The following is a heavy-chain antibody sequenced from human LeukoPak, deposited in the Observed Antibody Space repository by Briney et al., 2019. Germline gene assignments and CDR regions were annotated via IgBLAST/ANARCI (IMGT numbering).Heavy chain of an antibody. CDR1: GGSISSYY. CDR2: IYYSGST. J-gene: IGHJ4*02. CDR3: ARHDGD. D-gene: IGHD4-17*01. V-gene: IGHV4-59*01. Sequence: PSETLSLTWTVSGGSISSYYWSWIRQPPGKVLGWVGYIYYSGSTNYNPSLKGRVTISVDTSKNQFSLKLSSVTAADTAVYYCARHDGDWGQGILVTVSA.